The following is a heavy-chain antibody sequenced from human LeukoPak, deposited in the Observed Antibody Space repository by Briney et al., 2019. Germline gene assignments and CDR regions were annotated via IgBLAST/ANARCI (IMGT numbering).Heavy chain of an antibody. CDR2: ISGSGGST. CDR1: GFTFSSYG. CDR3: AKVGTDYGDFAAYYYMDV. Sequence: TGGSLRLSCAASGFTFSSYGMSWVRQAPGKGLEWVSTISGSGGSTYYADSVKGRFTISRDNSKNTLYLQMNSLRAEDTAVYYCAKVGTDYGDFAAYYYMDVWGKGTTVTISS. J-gene: IGHJ6*03. V-gene: IGHV3-23*01. D-gene: IGHD4-17*01.